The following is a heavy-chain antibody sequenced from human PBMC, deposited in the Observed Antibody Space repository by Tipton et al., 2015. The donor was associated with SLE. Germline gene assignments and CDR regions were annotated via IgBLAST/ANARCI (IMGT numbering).Heavy chain of an antibody. CDR3: ARAQKDAFDI. V-gene: IGHV4-61*08. CDR2: IYYSGST. J-gene: IGHJ3*02. CDR1: GGSISSRDYY. Sequence: TLSLTCTVSGGSISSRDYYWNWIRQPPGKGLEWIGHIYYSGSTNYNPSLKSRVTISVDTSKNQFSLKLSSVTAADTAVYYCARAQKDAFDIWGQGTMVTVSS.